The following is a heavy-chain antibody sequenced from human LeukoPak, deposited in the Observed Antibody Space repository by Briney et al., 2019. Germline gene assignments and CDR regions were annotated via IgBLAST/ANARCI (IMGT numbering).Heavy chain of an antibody. CDR1: GYTFISYG. CDR3: ARPNTEANGYYFDY. Sequence: ASVKVSCKASGYTFISYGVSWVRQAPGQGLEWMGWISTYGGSTNYAQKLQGRVTATTDTSTSTVYMELRSLRSDDTAVYYCARPNTEANGYYFDYWGQGTLVTVSS. J-gene: IGHJ4*02. V-gene: IGHV1-18*01. CDR2: ISTYGGST. D-gene: IGHD5-18*01.